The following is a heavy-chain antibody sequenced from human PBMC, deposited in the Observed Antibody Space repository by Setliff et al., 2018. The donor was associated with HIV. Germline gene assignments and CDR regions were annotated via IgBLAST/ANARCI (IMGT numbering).Heavy chain of an antibody. CDR3: ARCYYDSSGPTDAFDI. J-gene: IGHJ3*02. CDR1: GYTFTNYY. CDR2: INPSGGRT. V-gene: IGHV1-46*01. Sequence: VASVKVSCKASGYTFTNYYIHWVRQAPGQGLEWMGLINPSGGRTSYAQKFQGRLTMTRDTSRSTVYMELSSLRSEDTAGYYCARCYYDSSGPTDAFDIWGQGTVVTVSS. D-gene: IGHD3-22*01.